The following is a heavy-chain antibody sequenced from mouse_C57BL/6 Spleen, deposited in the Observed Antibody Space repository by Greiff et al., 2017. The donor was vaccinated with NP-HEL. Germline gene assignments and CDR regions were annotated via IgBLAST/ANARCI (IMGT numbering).Heavy chain of an antibody. D-gene: IGHD1-1*01. V-gene: IGHV1-63*01. CDR2: IYPGGGYT. Sequence: VQLQQSGAELVRPGTSVKMSCKASGYTFTNYWIGWAKQRPGHGLEWIGDIYPGGGYTNYNEKFKGKATLTADKSSSTAYMQCSSLTSEDSAIYYCAVTTVEGYFDVWGTGTTVTVSS. CDR1: GYTFTNYW. J-gene: IGHJ1*03. CDR3: AVTTVEGYFDV.